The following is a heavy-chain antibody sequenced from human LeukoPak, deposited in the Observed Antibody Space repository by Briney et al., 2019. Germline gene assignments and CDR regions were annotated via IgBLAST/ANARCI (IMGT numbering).Heavy chain of an antibody. V-gene: IGHV4-30-2*01. CDR3: ARWNDFWSGFKYYFDY. Sequence: SETLSLTCAVSGGSISSGGYSWSWIRQPPGKGLEWIGYIYHSGSTYYNPSLKSRVTISVDTSKNQFSLKLSSVTAADTAVYYCARWNDFWSGFKYYFDYWGQGTLVTVSS. J-gene: IGHJ4*02. CDR2: IYHSGST. CDR1: GGSISSGGYS. D-gene: IGHD3-3*01.